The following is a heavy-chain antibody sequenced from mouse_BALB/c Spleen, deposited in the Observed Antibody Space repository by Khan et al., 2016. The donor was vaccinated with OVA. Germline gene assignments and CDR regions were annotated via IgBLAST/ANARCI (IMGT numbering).Heavy chain of an antibody. V-gene: IGHV1-20*02. Sequence: EVQLKQSGPELVRPGASVKISCKASGYSFTGYFMNWVMQSHGKSLEWIGRINPHIGETFYNQRFKDKATLTVDESSSTAHMELRSLASEDSAVYYCTRIYRSDFDYWGQGTTRTVSS. CDR1: GYSFTGYF. CDR3: TRIYRSDFDY. J-gene: IGHJ2*01. D-gene: IGHD1-1*01. CDR2: INPHIGET.